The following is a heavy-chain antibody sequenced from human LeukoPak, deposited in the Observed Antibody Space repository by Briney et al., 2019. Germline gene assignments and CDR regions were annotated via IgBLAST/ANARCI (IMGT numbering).Heavy chain of an antibody. D-gene: IGHD3-22*01. CDR3: AASPDYYDSSGYSYYFDY. V-gene: IGHV1-58*01. J-gene: IGHJ4*02. Sequence: SVKVSCKASGFTFTSSAVQWVQQARGQRLEWIGWIVVGSGNTNYAQKFQERVTITRDMSTSTAYMELSSLRSEDTAVYYCAASPDYYDSSGYSYYFDYWGQGTLVTVSS. CDR1: GFTFTSSA. CDR2: IVVGSGNT.